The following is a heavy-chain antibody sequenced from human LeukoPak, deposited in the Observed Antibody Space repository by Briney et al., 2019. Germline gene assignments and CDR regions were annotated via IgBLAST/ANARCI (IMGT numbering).Heavy chain of an antibody. CDR1: GFTFSSYA. Sequence: GRSLRLSCAASGFTFSSYAMHWVRQAPGKGLEWVAVISYDGSNKYYADSVKGRFTISRDNSKNTLYLQMNSLRAEDTAVYYCARDVAMIASNYLDYWGQGTLVTVSS. CDR3: ARDVAMIASNYLDY. J-gene: IGHJ4*02. V-gene: IGHV3-30*04. CDR2: ISYDGSNK. D-gene: IGHD3-22*01.